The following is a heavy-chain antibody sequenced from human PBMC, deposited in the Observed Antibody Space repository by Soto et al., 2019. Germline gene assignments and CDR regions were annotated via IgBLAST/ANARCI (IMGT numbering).Heavy chain of an antibody. Sequence: SETLSLTCSASGGSITSSSHFWGWVRQPPGKGLEWIGTIYFTGNTYYTPSLKSRLTMSIDTSKNEFSLRLNSVTAADTAVYYCAGKTFSLAAASYGRCYWFDPWGPGTLVTVSS. CDR3: AGKTFSLAAASYGRCYWFDP. CDR1: GGSITSSSHF. J-gene: IGHJ5*02. D-gene: IGHD2-15*01. V-gene: IGHV4-39*01. CDR2: IYFTGNT.